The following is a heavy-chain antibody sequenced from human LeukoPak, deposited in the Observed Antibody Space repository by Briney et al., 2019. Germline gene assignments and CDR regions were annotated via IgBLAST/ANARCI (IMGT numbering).Heavy chain of an antibody. Sequence: GGSLRLSCAASGFTFSDYYMSWIRQAPGKGLERVSYISGGSRYTNYADSVKGRFTISRDNAKNSLYLQMNSLRTEDTAVYYCAREYGSGSCFDFWGQGTLVTVSS. CDR2: ISGGSRYT. CDR1: GFTFSDYY. V-gene: IGHV3-11*05. CDR3: AREYGSGSCFDF. D-gene: IGHD3-10*01. J-gene: IGHJ4*02.